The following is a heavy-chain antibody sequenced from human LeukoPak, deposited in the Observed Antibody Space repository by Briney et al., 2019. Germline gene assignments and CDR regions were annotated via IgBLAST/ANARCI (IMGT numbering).Heavy chain of an antibody. CDR1: GGSISSSNHY. J-gene: IGHJ3*02. CDR2: IYYSGST. CDR3: ARLRGYSDAFDI. Sequence: SETLSLTCTVSGGSISSSNHYWNWIPQPAGKGLEWIGRIYYSGSTNYNPSLKSRVTISVDTSKNQFSLKLSSVTAADTAVYYCARLRGYSDAFDIWGQGTMVTVSS. V-gene: IGHV4-61*02. D-gene: IGHD5-24*01.